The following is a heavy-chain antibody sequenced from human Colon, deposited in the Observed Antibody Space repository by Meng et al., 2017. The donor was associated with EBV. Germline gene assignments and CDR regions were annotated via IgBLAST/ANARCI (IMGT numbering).Heavy chain of an antibody. CDR2: IHHSGST. J-gene: IGHJ5*01. Sequence: QAHLQQCGAGLLKPSETLSLTCPVFGGSFSGNFWTSIRQSPGEGLEWIGEIHHSGSTKYNPSLKNRVSISLDTSKKQFSLQLTSVTAADTAVYFCARDPAQEDFDTSGYMYDSWGPGTLVTVSS. CDR3: ARDPAQEDFDTSGYMYDS. D-gene: IGHD3-22*01. CDR1: GGSFSGNF. V-gene: IGHV4-34*02.